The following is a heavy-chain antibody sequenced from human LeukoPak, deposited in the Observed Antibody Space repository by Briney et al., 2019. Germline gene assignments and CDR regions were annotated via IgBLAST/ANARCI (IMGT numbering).Heavy chain of an antibody. CDR2: IIPILGIA. D-gene: IGHD1-26*01. CDR3: ARGGWELLILDY. Sequence: SVKVSCKASGGTFSSYAISWVRQAPGQGLEWMGRIIPILGIANYAQKFQGRVTITADKSTSTAYMELSSLRSEDTAVYYCARGGWELLILDYWGQGTLVTVSS. CDR1: GGTFSSYA. J-gene: IGHJ4*02. V-gene: IGHV1-69*04.